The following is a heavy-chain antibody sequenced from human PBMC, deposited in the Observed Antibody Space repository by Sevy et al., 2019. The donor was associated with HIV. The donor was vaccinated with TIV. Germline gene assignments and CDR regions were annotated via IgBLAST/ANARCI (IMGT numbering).Heavy chain of an antibody. J-gene: IGHJ4*02. CDR1: GFTFKNYG. D-gene: IGHD1-26*01. CDR3: ATDRGRGSSRAGYSDY. V-gene: IGHV3-30*02. Sequence: GGSLRLSCQASGFTFKNYGMHWVRQVPGKGLEWLTFIWYDGSDKYYAYSVKGRFAISRDSPKNTLYLQMNSLRAEDTAVYYCATDRGRGSSRAGYSDYWGQGTLVTVSS. CDR2: IWYDGSDK.